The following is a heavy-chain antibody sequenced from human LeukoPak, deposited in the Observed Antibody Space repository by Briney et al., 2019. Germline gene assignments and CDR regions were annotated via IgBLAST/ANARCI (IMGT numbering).Heavy chain of an antibody. J-gene: IGHJ6*02. CDR2: ISPTSNYI. Sequence: PGGSLRLSCAASGFTFSTYAISWVRQAPGKGLEWVSCISPTSNYIFYADSVRGRFTISRDNAKNSLYLQMDSLRAEDTAVYYCARDFHFDWSPSENYGMDVWGQGTTVTVSS. CDR3: ARDFHFDWSPSENYGMDV. V-gene: IGHV3-21*01. D-gene: IGHD3-9*01. CDR1: GFTFSTYA.